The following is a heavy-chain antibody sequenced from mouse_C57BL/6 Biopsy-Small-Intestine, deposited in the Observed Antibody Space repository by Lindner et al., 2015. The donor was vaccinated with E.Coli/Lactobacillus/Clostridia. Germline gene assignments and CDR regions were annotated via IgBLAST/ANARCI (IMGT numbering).Heavy chain of an antibody. D-gene: IGHD2-4*01. CDR3: AIRKIYYDYDWAFAY. Sequence: VQLQESGGGLVKPGGSLKLSCAASGFTFSDYGMHWVRQAPEKGLEWVAYISSGSSTIYYADTVKGRFTISRDNAKNTLFLQMTSLRSEDMAMYYCAIRKIYYDYDWAFAYWGQGTLVTVSA. V-gene: IGHV5-17*01. J-gene: IGHJ3*01. CDR2: ISSGSSTI. CDR1: GFTFSDYG.